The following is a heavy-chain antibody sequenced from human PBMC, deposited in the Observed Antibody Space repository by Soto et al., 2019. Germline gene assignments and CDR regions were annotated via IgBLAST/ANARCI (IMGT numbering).Heavy chain of an antibody. V-gene: IGHV3-66*01. CDR2: IYTGDST. CDR3: AKSKELGVSAPDH. CDR1: GFPLSDHY. J-gene: IGHJ4*02. Sequence: PGGSLRLSCVGSGFPLSDHYMSWVRQAPGKGLEWVSVIYTGDSTYYVDSVKDRFTISRDSSKNTLYLQMNSLRVEDTAVYYCAKSKELGVSAPDHWGQGTLVTVSS. D-gene: IGHD1-26*01.